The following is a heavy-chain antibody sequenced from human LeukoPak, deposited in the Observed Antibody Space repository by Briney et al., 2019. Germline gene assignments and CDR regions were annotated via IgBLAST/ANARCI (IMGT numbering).Heavy chain of an antibody. J-gene: IGHJ4*02. CDR2: IKQDGSEK. Sequence: GGSLRLSCGASGFTFSSYWMSWVRQAPGKGLEWVANIKQDGSEKYYVDSVKGRFTISRDNAKNSLYLQMRYLRAEDTAVYYCARDAGRRDDYWGQGTLVTVSS. CDR3: ARDAGRRDDY. CDR1: GFTFSSYW. V-gene: IGHV3-7*01. D-gene: IGHD1-1*01.